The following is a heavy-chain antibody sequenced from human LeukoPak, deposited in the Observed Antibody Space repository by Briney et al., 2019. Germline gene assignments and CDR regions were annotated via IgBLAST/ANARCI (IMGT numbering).Heavy chain of an antibody. J-gene: IGHJ1*01. V-gene: IGHV1-2*02. D-gene: IGHD2-15*01. CDR2: INPNSGGT. Sequence: SVTVSCMASGYTFSDYYMHRVRQAPGQVLESIGWINPNSGGTNSALRFQGRVTMTRDTSTTTAYMELSILRSDDTAVYYRARRESATLMFWGQGTLVTVSS. CDR1: GYTFSDYY. CDR3: ARRESATLMF.